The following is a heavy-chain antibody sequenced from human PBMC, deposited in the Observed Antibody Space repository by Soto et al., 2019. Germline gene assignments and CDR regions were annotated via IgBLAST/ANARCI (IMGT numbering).Heavy chain of an antibody. CDR3: TRAAWFPYLSFY. J-gene: IGHJ4*02. CDR2: ISRSRSTA. D-gene: IGHD3-10*01. Sequence: PGGSLRLSCAASGFTFSRFELHWVRHAPGQGLEWVSYISRSRSTAYYASSVEGRFTISRDNANNSVYLQMDSLRAEDTALYYCTRAAWFPYLSFYWGQGALVTVSS. V-gene: IGHV3-48*03. CDR1: GFTFSRFE.